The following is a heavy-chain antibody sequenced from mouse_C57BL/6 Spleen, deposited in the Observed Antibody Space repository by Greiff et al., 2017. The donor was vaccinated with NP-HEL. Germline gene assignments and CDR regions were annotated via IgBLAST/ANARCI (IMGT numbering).Heavy chain of an antibody. CDR3: ARKHYYGSSHFDY. D-gene: IGHD1-1*01. V-gene: IGHV1-42*01. Sequence: EVQLQQSGPELVKPGASVKISCKASGYSFTGYYMNWVKQSPEKSLEWIGEINPSTGGTTYNQKFKAKATLTVDKSSSTAYMQLKSLTSEDSAVYYCARKHYYGSSHFDYWGQGTTLTVSS. CDR1: GYSFTGYY. J-gene: IGHJ2*01. CDR2: INPSTGGT.